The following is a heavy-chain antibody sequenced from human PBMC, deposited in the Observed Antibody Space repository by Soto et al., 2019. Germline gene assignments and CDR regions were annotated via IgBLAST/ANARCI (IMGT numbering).Heavy chain of an antibody. CDR1: GGSISSYY. CDR3: ARAGGTYYYDSSGYYDY. J-gene: IGHJ4*02. V-gene: IGHV4-59*08. CDR2: IYYSGST. Sequence: SETLSLTCTVSGGSISSYYWIWIRQPPGKGLEWIGYIYYSGSTNYNPSLKSRVTISVDTSKNQFSLKLSSVTAADTAVYYCARAGGTYYYDSSGYYDYWGQGTLVTVSS. D-gene: IGHD3-22*01.